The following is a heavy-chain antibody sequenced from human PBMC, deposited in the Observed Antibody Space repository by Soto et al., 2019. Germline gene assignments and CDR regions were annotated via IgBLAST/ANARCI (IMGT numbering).Heavy chain of an antibody. CDR1: GGSISTVDYW. Sequence: QVQLQESGPGLVKPSQTLSLTCTVSGGSISTVDYWWSWIRQSPDMGLEWIGHIYDGGRTYNNPSTGSRVTMSVDTSKSQLSLPLSSVSAADTAVYYCARGPSGDKVDSWGQGTLVTVSS. V-gene: IGHV4-30-4*01. CDR2: IYDGGRT. J-gene: IGHJ4*02. CDR3: ARGPSGDKVDS. D-gene: IGHD7-27*01.